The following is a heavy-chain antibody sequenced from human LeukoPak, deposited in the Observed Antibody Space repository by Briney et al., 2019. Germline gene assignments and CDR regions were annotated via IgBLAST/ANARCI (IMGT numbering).Heavy chain of an antibody. CDR2: INHSGST. J-gene: IGHJ4*02. V-gene: IGHV4-34*01. CDR1: GGSFSGYY. CDR3: ARLIAVTGLVDYFDF. D-gene: IGHD6-19*01. Sequence: SETLSLTCAVYGGSFSGYYWSWIRQPPGKGLEWIGEINHSGSTNYNPSLKSRVTISVDTSKNQFSLKLSSVTAADTAVYYCARLIAVTGLVDYFDFWGQGTLVTVSS.